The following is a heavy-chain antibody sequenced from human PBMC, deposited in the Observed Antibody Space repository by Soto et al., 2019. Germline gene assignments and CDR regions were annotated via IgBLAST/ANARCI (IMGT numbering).Heavy chain of an antibody. J-gene: IGHJ6*02. V-gene: IGHV3-11*04. CDR2: ISFSTTSI. CDR1: GFSFSNYY. D-gene: IGHD5-12*01. Sequence: PGGSLRLSCAPSGFSFSNYYMAWLRQAPGKGLEWVSYISFSTTSIYYADSVKGRFTISRENAKNSLYLQMNSRRDEDTAVYYCARDRLEMATIMGGYYGMAGWGQVTTVTVSS. CDR3: ARDRLEMATIMGGYYGMAG.